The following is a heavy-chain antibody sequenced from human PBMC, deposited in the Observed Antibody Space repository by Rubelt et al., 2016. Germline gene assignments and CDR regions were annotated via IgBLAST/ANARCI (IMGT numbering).Heavy chain of an antibody. Sequence: QITLKESGPTLVKPTQTLTLTCSLSGYSLSTSGVAVGWIRQPPGKALEWLALIYWSDDERYIPSLKNRLTIPKDTSKNQLGLTMNIMDPRDTATYYCAHGTTTKWACDSWCQGTMVTVSS. CDR3: AHGTTTKWACDS. D-gene: IGHD1-1*01. CDR2: IYWSDDE. V-gene: IGHV2-5*01. J-gene: IGHJ3*02. CDR1: GYSLSTSGVA.